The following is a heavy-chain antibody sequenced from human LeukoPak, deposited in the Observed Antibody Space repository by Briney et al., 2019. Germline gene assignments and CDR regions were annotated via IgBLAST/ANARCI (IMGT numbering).Heavy chain of an antibody. CDR1: GFTFSSYW. D-gene: IGHD6-13*01. J-gene: IGHJ3*02. CDR2: IKQDGSEK. CDR3: ARDGSSSWPYDAFDI. Sequence: GGSLRLSCAASGFTFSSYWMSWVRQAPGKGLEWVAHIKQDGSEKYYVDSVKGRFTISRDNAKNSLYLQMNSLRAEDTAVYYCARDGSSSWPYDAFDIWGQGTMVTVSS. V-gene: IGHV3-7*01.